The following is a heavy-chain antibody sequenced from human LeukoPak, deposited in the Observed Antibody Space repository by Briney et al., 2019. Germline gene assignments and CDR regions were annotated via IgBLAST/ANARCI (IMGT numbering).Heavy chain of an antibody. Sequence: PSETLSLTCTVSGGSISSSSYYWGWIRQPPGKGLEWIGSIYNSGSTYYNPSLKSRVTISVDTSKNQFSLKLSSVTAADTAVYYCARLPGWLQSKGLGAFDIWGQGTMVTVSS. V-gene: IGHV4-39*01. CDR1: GGSISSSSYY. D-gene: IGHD5-12*01. CDR2: IYNSGST. J-gene: IGHJ3*02. CDR3: ARLPGWLQSKGLGAFDI.